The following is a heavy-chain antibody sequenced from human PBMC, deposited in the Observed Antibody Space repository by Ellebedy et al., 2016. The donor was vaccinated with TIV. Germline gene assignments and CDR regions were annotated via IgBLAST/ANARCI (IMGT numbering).Heavy chain of an antibody. J-gene: IGHJ4*02. CDR3: ARDGFDY. Sequence: ASVKVSCXASGYRFSSYDITWVRQATGQGLEWMGWMNPNSGNTDSAQKFQGRITMTRNMSTSTAYMELSSLRSEDTAVYYCARDGFDYWGQGTLVTVSS. V-gene: IGHV1-8*01. CDR2: MNPNSGNT. CDR1: GYRFSSYD.